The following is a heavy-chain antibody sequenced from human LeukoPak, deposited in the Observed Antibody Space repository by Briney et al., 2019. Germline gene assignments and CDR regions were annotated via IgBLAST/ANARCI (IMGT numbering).Heavy chain of an antibody. D-gene: IGHD6-13*01. CDR2: ISSSSSYI. J-gene: IGHJ4*02. CDR1: GFTFSSYS. CDR3: AKDKAGSTAYYFDY. V-gene: IGHV3-21*04. Sequence: GGSLRLSCAASGFTFSSYSMNWVRQAPGKGLEWVSSISSSSSYIYYADSVKGRFTISRDNAKNSLYLQMSSLRAEDTAVYYCAKDKAGSTAYYFDYWGQGTLVTVSS.